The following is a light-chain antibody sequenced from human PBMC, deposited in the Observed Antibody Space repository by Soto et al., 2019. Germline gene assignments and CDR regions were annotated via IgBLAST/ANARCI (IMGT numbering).Light chain of an antibody. V-gene: IGKV1-33*01. CDR1: QSISSW. Sequence: DIVMTQSPSTLSASLGDIVTRTCRASQSISSWLAWYQQKPGKAPKLLIYDASNLETGVPSRFSGSGSGTDFTFTISSLQPEDIATYYCQQYDNLITFGQGTRLEIK. CDR2: DAS. CDR3: QQYDNLIT. J-gene: IGKJ5*01.